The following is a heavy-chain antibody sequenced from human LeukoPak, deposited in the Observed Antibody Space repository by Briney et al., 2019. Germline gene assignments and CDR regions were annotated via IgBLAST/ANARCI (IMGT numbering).Heavy chain of an antibody. D-gene: IGHD3-9*01. J-gene: IGHJ4*02. Sequence: GGSLRLSCAASGSTFNTFNMNWVRQAPGKGLEWVSSITSGGDYIYYADSVKGRFTTSRDNVKNSLSLQLNSLRVEDTAVYYCARGHYDVLAASYKWTPDYWGQGTLVTVSS. CDR2: ITSGGDYI. CDR1: GSTFNTFN. V-gene: IGHV3-21*01. CDR3: ARGHYDVLAASYKWTPDY.